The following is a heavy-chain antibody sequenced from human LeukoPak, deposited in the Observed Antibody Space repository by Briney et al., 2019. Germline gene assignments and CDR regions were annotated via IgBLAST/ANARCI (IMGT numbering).Heavy chain of an antibody. J-gene: IGHJ4*02. CDR1: GFTFSTYW. CDR2: INSDGSST. CDR3: ARDRGKF. V-gene: IGHV3-74*01. Sequence: GGSLRLSCAASGFTFSTYWMHWVRHVPGKGLVWVSRINSDGSSTDSADSVEGRFTISRDNAKNTLSLQMNSLRAEDTGVYYCARDRGKFWGQGTLVTVSS.